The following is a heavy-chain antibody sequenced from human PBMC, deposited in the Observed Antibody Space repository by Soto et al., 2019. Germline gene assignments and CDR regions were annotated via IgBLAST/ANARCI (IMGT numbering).Heavy chain of an antibody. CDR1: GYTFTSYG. Sequence: ASVKVSCKASGYTFTSYGISWARQAPGQGLEWMGWISAYNGNTNYAQKLQGRVTMTTDTSTSTAYMELRSLRSDDTAVYYCAASGYYFSWFDPWGQGTLVTVSS. CDR2: ISAYNGNT. J-gene: IGHJ5*02. V-gene: IGHV1-18*01. D-gene: IGHD3-22*01. CDR3: AASGYYFSWFDP.